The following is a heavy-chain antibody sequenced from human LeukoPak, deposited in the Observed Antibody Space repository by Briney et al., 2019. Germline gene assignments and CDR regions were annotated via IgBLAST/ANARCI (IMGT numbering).Heavy chain of an antibody. V-gene: IGHV1-2*02. D-gene: IGHD3-10*01. CDR2: INPNSGGT. Sequence: ASVKVSCKASGYTFTGYYMHWVRQAPGQGLEWMGWINPNSGGTNYAQKFQGRVTMTRDTSISTAYMELSRLRSDDTAVYYCARGRYYYVGPFDYWGQGNLVTVSS. J-gene: IGHJ4*02. CDR3: ARGRYYYVGPFDY. CDR1: GYTFTGYY.